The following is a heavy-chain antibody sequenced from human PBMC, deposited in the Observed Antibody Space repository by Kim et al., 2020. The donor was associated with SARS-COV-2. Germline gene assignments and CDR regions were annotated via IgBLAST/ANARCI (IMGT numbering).Heavy chain of an antibody. CDR3: AKEMRDGPIRLDY. Sequence: GGSLRLSCTASGFTFRSYAMSWVRQAPGKGLEWVSVIYSGGFSTYYADSVKGRFTISRDNSKNTLYLQMNSLRAEDTAVYYCAKEMRDGPIRLDYWGQGTLVTVSS. V-gene: IGHV3-23*03. D-gene: IGHD3-3*02. J-gene: IGHJ4*02. CDR2: IYSGGFST. CDR1: GFTFRSYA.